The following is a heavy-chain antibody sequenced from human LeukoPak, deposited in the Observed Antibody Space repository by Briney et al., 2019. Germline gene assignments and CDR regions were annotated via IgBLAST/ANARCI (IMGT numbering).Heavy chain of an antibody. D-gene: IGHD3-22*01. Sequence: GGSLRLSCAASGFTVSSNYMSWVRQAPGKGLEWVSVIYSGGSTYYADSVKGRFTISRDNSKNTLYLQMNSLRAEDTAVYYCARGRYHYDSSALDYWGQGTLVTVSS. J-gene: IGHJ4*02. CDR3: ARGRYHYDSSALDY. CDR2: IYSGGST. CDR1: GFTVSSNY. V-gene: IGHV3-53*01.